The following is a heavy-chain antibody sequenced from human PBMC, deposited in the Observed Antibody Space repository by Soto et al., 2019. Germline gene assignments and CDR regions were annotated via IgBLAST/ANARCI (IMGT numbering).Heavy chain of an antibody. J-gene: IGHJ5*02. CDR2: IYHSGST. V-gene: IGHV4-30-2*01. CDR3: ARVPGP. CDR1: GGSISSSAYS. Sequence: LSLTCAVSGGSISSSAYSWSWIRQPPGKGLEWNGYIYHSGSTYYNPSLKSRVTISVDRSKNQFSLKLSSVTAADTAVYYCARVPGPWGQGTLVSVS.